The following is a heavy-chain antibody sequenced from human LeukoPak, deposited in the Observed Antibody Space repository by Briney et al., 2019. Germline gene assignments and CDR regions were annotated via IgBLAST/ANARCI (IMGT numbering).Heavy chain of an antibody. V-gene: IGHV4-31*03. CDR2: IYYSGST. CDR1: GVSISSGGYY. J-gene: IGHJ4*02. D-gene: IGHD2-21*02. Sequence: SQTLSLTCTVSGVSISSGGYYWSWIRQHPGKGLEWIGYIYYSGSTYYNPSLKGRVTISVDTSKNQFSLKLSSVTAADTAVYYCARVPNIADCGGDCYFDYWGQGTLVTVSS. CDR3: ARVPNIADCGGDCYFDY.